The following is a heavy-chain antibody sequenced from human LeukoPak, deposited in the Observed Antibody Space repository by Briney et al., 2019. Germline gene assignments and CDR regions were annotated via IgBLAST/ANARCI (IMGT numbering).Heavy chain of an antibody. CDR1: GGSISSSSYY. D-gene: IGHD2-15*01. J-gene: IGHJ5*02. Sequence: SETLSLTCTASGGSISSSSYYWGWIRQPPGKGLEWIGSIYYSGSTYYNPSLKSRVTISVDTSKNQFSLKLSSVTAADTAVYYCARPDSAYSWFDPWGQGTLVTVS. CDR3: ARPDSAYSWFDP. V-gene: IGHV4-39*01. CDR2: IYYSGST.